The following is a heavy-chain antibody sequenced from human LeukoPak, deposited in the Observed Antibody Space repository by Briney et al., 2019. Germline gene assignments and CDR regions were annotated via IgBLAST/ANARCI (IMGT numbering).Heavy chain of an antibody. Sequence: GGSLRLSCAACGCTFSSYLMSWVRQAPGKGLEWVTNIKQDGSEKYYVDSVKGRFTISRDNAKNSLYLQMNSLRAEDTALYYCARSVSSTTVTHPFDYWGQGTLVTVSS. D-gene: IGHD4-17*01. CDR1: GCTFSSYL. V-gene: IGHV3-7*03. J-gene: IGHJ4*02. CDR2: IKQDGSEK. CDR3: ARSVSSTTVTHPFDY.